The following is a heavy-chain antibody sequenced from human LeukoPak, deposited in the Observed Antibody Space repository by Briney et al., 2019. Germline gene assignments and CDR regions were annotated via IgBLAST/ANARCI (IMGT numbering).Heavy chain of an antibody. Sequence: SETLSLTCTVSGGSISSYYWSWIRQPPEKGLEWIGYIYYSGSTNYNPSLKSRVTISVDTSKNQFSLKLSSVTAADTAVYYCARGTYYYDSSGYYYVYYFDYWGQGTLVTVSS. D-gene: IGHD3-22*01. J-gene: IGHJ4*02. CDR3: ARGTYYYDSSGYYYVYYFDY. V-gene: IGHV4-59*01. CDR1: GGSISSYY. CDR2: IYYSGST.